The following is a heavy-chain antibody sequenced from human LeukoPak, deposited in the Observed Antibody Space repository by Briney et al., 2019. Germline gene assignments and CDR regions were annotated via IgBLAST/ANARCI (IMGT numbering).Heavy chain of an antibody. Sequence: GGSLRLSCAASGFTFSAYSMNWVRQAPGKGLEWVSSITPSSSSIFYADSMKGRFTISRDDSKNTLYLHINSLRAEDTAVYYCVKDNPLDYWGQGTLVIVSS. V-gene: IGHV3-21*01. CDR1: GFTFSAYS. D-gene: IGHD1-14*01. J-gene: IGHJ4*02. CDR2: ITPSSSSI. CDR3: VKDNPLDY.